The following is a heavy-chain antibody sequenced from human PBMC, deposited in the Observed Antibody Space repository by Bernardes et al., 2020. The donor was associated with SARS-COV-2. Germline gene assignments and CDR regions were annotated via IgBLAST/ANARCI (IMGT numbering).Heavy chain of an antibody. Sequence: SETLSLTCTVSGGSISSYYWSWIRQPPGKGLEWIGYIYYSGSTNYNPSLKSRVTISVDTSKNQFSLKLSSVTAADTAVYYCARQGAYCSGGSCYDAFDIWGQGTMVTVSS. CDR2: IYYSGST. CDR3: ARQGAYCSGGSCYDAFDI. D-gene: IGHD2-15*01. V-gene: IGHV4-59*08. CDR1: GGSISSYY. J-gene: IGHJ3*02.